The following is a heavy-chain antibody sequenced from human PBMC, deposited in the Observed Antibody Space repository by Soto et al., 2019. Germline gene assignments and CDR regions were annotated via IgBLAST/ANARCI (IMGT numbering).Heavy chain of an antibody. D-gene: IGHD5-12*01. CDR3: ARQDCGYDLVHYYGMDV. Sequence: PGESLKISCKGSGYSFTSYWIGWVRQMPGKGLEWMGIIYPGDSDTSYSPSFQGQVTISADKSISTAYLQWSSLKASDTAMYYCARQDCGYDLVHYYGMDVWGQGTTVTVSS. CDR2: IYPGDSDT. CDR1: GYSFTSYW. J-gene: IGHJ6*01. V-gene: IGHV5-51*01.